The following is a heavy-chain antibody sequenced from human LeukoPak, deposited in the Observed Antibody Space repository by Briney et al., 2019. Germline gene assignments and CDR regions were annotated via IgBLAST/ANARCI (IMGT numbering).Heavy chain of an antibody. CDR2: IYTGGST. Sequence: AGGSLRLSCAASGFIVSSNYMSWVRQAPGKGLEWVSIIYTGGSTYYADSVKGRFTISRDNSKNTLYLQMNSLRAEDTAVYYCANGAPKVRGVILFDYWGQGTLVTVSS. D-gene: IGHD3-10*01. V-gene: IGHV3-53*01. CDR3: ANGAPKVRGVILFDY. J-gene: IGHJ4*02. CDR1: GFIVSSNY.